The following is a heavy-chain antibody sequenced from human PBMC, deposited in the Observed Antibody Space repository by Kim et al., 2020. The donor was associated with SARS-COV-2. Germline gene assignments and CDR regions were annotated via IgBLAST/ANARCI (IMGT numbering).Heavy chain of an antibody. J-gene: IGHJ3*02. Sequence: SVKVSCKASGGTFSSYAISWVRQAPGQGLEWMGGIIPIFGTANYAQKFQGRVTITADESTSTAYMELSSLRSEDTAVYYCARDQLWFGELFRGQRLHHAFDIWGQGTMVTVSS. CDR3: ARDQLWFGELFRGQRLHHAFDI. D-gene: IGHD3-10*01. CDR1: GGTFSSYA. CDR2: IIPIFGTA. V-gene: IGHV1-69*13.